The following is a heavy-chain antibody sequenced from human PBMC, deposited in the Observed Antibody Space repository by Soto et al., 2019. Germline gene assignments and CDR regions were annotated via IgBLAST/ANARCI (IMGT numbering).Heavy chain of an antibody. CDR1: GFTFSSYA. CDR3: ARDARCSISGCPNNWFDP. D-gene: IGHD2-2*01. J-gene: IGHJ5*02. V-gene: IGHV3-30*03. Sequence: GGSLRLSCTASGFTFSSYAIHWVRQAPGKGLEWVALISYGGTIYYADSVKGRFTISRDNSKSTVYLQMNSLRAEDTAVYYCARDARCSISGCPNNWFDPWGQGTLVTVSS. CDR2: ISYGGTI.